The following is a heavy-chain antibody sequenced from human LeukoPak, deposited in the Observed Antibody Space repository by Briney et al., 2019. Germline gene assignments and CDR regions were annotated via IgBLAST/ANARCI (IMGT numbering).Heavy chain of an antibody. V-gene: IGHV4-59*01. CDR1: GGSISSYY. J-gene: IGHJ3*02. Sequence: SETLSLTCTVSGGSISSYYWSWIRQPPGKGLEWIGYIYYSGSTNYNPSLKSRVTISVDTSKNQFSLKLSSVTAADTAVYYCAREDRYSYGHDIWGQGTMVTVSS. CDR2: IYYSGST. D-gene: IGHD5-18*01. CDR3: AREDRYSYGHDI.